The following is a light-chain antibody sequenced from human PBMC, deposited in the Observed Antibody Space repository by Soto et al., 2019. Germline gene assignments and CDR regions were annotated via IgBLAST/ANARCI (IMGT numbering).Light chain of an antibody. Sequence: VLTQSPGTLSVSPGERATLSCRASQSVRSDLAWYQQKPGQAPRLLIYGASTRATGIPARFSGSGSGTEFTLTISSLQSEDFAVYYCHQYVNWKWTFGQGTKVDIK. J-gene: IGKJ1*01. CDR1: QSVRSD. V-gene: IGKV3D-15*01. CDR2: GAS. CDR3: HQYVNWKWT.